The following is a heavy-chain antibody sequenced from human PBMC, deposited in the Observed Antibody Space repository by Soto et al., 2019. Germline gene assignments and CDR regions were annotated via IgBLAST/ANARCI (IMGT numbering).Heavy chain of an antibody. J-gene: IGHJ4*02. D-gene: IGHD3-3*01. Sequence: QVQRVQSGAEWKKPGAQVKVSRRVPGSTFTSFGLTGGGQAPGQGFEWLGWINAYNVNTNYAQNLQGRVTMTTDTSTSTAYMELRSLRSDDTAVYYCARQSITILGVVIIGPQFDSWGQGTLVTVSS. CDR3: ARQSITILGVVIIGPQFDS. V-gene: IGHV1-18*01. CDR2: INAYNVNT. CDR1: GSTFTSFG.